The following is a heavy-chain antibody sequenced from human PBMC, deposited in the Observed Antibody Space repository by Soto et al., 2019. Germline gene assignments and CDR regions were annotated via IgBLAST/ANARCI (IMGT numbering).Heavy chain of an antibody. Sequence: EVQLVESGGGLVQPGGSLRLSCAASGFTVSSNYMSWVRQAPGKGLEWVSVIYSGVSTYYADSVNDRLTISRHNSKNTLNLQTNIRASEDTAVYYCGSVTYHILTGYPSPYDSYYYLNVCGKGPTVAVAS. D-gene: IGHD3-9*01. J-gene: IGHJ6*03. V-gene: IGHV3-53*04. CDR1: GFTVSSNY. CDR3: GSVTYHILTGYPSPYDSYYYLNV. CDR2: IYSGVST.